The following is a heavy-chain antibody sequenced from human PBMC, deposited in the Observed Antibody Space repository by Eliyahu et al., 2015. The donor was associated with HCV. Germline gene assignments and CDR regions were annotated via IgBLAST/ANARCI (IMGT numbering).Heavy chain of an antibody. Sequence: EVXLVESGGGLVKPGGSLRLSCAASXFPFRKXWMSWVRQAPGKGLEWIGXIKSKTDGGTTDYAAPVKGRFTISRDDSKSTLYLQMNSLKTEDTAVYYCTTGAPGGFDYYLDVWGQGTTVTVSS. CDR2: IKSKTDGGTT. CDR1: XFPFRKXW. CDR3: TTGAPGGFDYYLDV. J-gene: IGHJ6*03. V-gene: IGHV3-15*01. D-gene: IGHD3-10*01.